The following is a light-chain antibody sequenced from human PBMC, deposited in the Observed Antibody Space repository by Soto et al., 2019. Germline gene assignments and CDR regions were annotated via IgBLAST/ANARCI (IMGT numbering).Light chain of an antibody. Sequence: IELTQSPDTLSLSPGERATLSCRASQSVGSGYLAWYQQKPGQAPRLLIYGASNMATDIPDRFSGSESGTDFTLTINRLAPEDFAVYYCQQYRSTPLTFGGGTRIEIK. V-gene: IGKV3-20*01. CDR1: QSVGSGY. CDR2: GAS. J-gene: IGKJ4*01. CDR3: QQYRSTPLT.